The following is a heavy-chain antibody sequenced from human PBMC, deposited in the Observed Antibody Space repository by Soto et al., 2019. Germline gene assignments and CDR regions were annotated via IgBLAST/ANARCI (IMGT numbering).Heavy chain of an antibody. V-gene: IGHV1-69*06. CDR2: IIHIFGTA. CDR1: GGTFSSYA. J-gene: IGHJ6*02. CDR3: ARVTPGNNLYYLSGMDV. D-gene: IGHD3-10*01. Sequence: SVKVSCKASGGTFSSYAISWVRQAPGQGLEWMGGIIHIFGTANYAQKFQGRVTITADKSTSTAYMELSSLRPEDTGVYYCARVTPGNNLYYLSGMDVWGQGTSVTVSS.